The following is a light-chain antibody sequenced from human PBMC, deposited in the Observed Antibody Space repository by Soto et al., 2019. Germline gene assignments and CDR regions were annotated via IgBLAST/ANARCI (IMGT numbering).Light chain of an antibody. V-gene: IGLV2-14*01. Sequence: QSVLTQPASVSGSPGQSITISCTGTSSDVGGYTYVSWYQQHPGRAPKLMIYEVSNRPSGVSNRVSGSKSGNTASLTISGLQAADEDDYYCSSYTTTYTVVFGGGTKLTVL. CDR2: EVS. CDR3: SSYTTTYTVV. CDR1: SSDVGGYTY. J-gene: IGLJ2*01.